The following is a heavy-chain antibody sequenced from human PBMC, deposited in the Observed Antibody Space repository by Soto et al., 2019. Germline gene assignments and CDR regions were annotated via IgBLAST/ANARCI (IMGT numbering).Heavy chain of an antibody. D-gene: IGHD2-15*01. CDR3: ANGYCSGGSCPYGMDV. J-gene: IGHJ6*02. Sequence: GGSLRLSCAASGFTFSSYAMHWVRQAPGKGLEWVAVISYDGSNKYYADSVKGRFTISRDNSKNTLYLQMNSLRAEDTAVYYCANGYCSGGSCPYGMDVWGQGTTVTVSS. CDR1: GFTFSSYA. CDR2: ISYDGSNK. V-gene: IGHV3-30-3*01.